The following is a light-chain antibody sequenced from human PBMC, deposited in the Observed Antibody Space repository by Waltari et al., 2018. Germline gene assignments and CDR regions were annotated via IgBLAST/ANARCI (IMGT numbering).Light chain of an antibody. CDR1: QSVRTY. J-gene: IGKJ1*01. V-gene: IGKV1-5*03. Sequence: DIQMIQSPSTLSASVGDRVTITCRASQSVRTYLAWYQQKPGKAPKLLIYKASTLETGVPSRFSGSGSETDFTLTIASLQPDDFGTYYCQQYNTYSWTFGQGTEVDIK. CDR3: QQYNTYSWT. CDR2: KAS.